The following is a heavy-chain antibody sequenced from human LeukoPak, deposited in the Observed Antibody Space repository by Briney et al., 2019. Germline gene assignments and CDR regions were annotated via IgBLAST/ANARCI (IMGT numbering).Heavy chain of an antibody. CDR3: ASNVHGYSYAFFDY. Sequence: GGSLRLSCAASGFTFNSYVMSWVRQAPGKGLEWVSAINGGGGNTYYADSVKGRFTISRDNSKDTLYLQMNSLGAEDTAMYYCASNVHGYSYAFFDYWGQGTLVTVST. D-gene: IGHD5-18*01. CDR2: INGGGGNT. CDR1: GFTFNSYV. J-gene: IGHJ4*02. V-gene: IGHV3-23*01.